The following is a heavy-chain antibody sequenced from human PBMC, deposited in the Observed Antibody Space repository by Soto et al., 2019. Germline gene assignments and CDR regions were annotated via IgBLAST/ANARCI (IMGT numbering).Heavy chain of an antibody. CDR2: VSYAGSLQ. V-gene: IGHV3-30*18. CDR1: GFTFSAYG. CDR3: AKETTPHTSRSLDL. Sequence: GGSLRLSCAASGFTFSAYGMHWVRQAPGKGLEWVAVVSYAGSLQYYADSVKGRFTISRDNSRNTLYLQMNSLRGEHTAVYYCAKETTPHTSRSLDLWGQGIQVTVSS. J-gene: IGHJ5*02.